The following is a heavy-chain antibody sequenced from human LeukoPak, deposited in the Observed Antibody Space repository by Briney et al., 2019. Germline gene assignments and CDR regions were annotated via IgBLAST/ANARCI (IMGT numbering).Heavy chain of an antibody. CDR3: ARGVSSGYDATFDY. Sequence: ASVKVSCKASGYTFTGYYVHWVRQAPGQGLEWMGWINPNSGGTNYAQKFQGRVTMTRDTSISTAYMELSRLTTDDTAVYYCARGVSSGYDATFDYWGQGTLVTVSS. CDR2: INPNSGGT. D-gene: IGHD5-12*01. CDR1: GYTFTGYY. V-gene: IGHV1-2*02. J-gene: IGHJ4*02.